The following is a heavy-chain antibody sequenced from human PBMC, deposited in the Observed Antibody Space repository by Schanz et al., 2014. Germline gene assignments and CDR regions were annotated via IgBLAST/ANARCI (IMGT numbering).Heavy chain of an antibody. Sequence: EVQLLESGGGLVQPGGSLRLSCATSGFSFSSYAINWVRQAPGKGLEWVSTIGTSGGTNYAESVKGRFTISRDNSKNTLYLQMNSLRAEDTAVYYCAKSQGSSFDSWGQGTLVTVSS. CDR2: IGTSGGT. D-gene: IGHD6-13*01. V-gene: IGHV3-23*01. CDR3: AKSQGSSFDS. J-gene: IGHJ4*02. CDR1: GFSFSSYA.